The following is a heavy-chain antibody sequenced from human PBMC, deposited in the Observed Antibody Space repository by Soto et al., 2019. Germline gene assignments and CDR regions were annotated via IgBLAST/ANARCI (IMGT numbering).Heavy chain of an antibody. D-gene: IGHD7-27*01. V-gene: IGHV1-69*01. CDR2: ILPIFGTT. Sequence: QVQLVQSGAEVKKPGSSVNVSCKASGGTFNIYNINWVRQAPGQGLEWMGGILPIFGTTNDAQRFQGRLTIIADDSTSTAYMELSSLRSEDTAVYYCARDETGDSYYYYSGMDVWGQGTTVTVTS. J-gene: IGHJ6*02. CDR1: GGTFNIYN. CDR3: ARDETGDSYYYYSGMDV.